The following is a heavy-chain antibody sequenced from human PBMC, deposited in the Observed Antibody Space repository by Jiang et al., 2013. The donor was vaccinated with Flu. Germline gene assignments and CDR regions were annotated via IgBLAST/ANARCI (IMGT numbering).Heavy chain of an antibody. J-gene: IGHJ3*01. CDR2: ISAYNGNT. CDR3: ARLASSGWPLDAFDF. D-gene: IGHD6-19*01. V-gene: IGHV1-18*01. CDR1: GYTFTSYA. Sequence: GASVKVSCKASGYTFTSYAISWVRQAPGQGLEWMGWISAYNGNTNYAQKLQGRVTMTTDTSTSTAYMELRSLRSDDTAVYYCARLASSGWPLDAFDFWGQGTMVTVSS.